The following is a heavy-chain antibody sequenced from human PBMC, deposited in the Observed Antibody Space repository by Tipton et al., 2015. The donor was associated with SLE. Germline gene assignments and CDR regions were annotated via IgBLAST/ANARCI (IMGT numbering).Heavy chain of an antibody. CDR2: IYHSGNT. Sequence: TLSLTCTVSGGSISSSSYYWGWIRQPPGKGLEWIGSIYHSGNTYYNTSLKSRVTISLDTSKNQFSLKLSSVTAADTAVYYCARTEVGGYSHDAFDLWGHGTMVTVSS. CDR1: GGSISSSSYY. D-gene: IGHD6-25*01. J-gene: IGHJ3*01. CDR3: ARTEVGGYSHDAFDL. V-gene: IGHV4-39*07.